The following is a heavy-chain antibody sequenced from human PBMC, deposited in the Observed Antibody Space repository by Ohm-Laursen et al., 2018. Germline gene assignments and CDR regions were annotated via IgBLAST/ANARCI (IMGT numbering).Heavy chain of an antibody. D-gene: IGHD5-24*01. Sequence: GTLSLTCTVSGGSISSYYWSWIRQPPGKGLEWIGYIYYSGSTNYNPSLKSRVTISADTSKNQFSLKLSSVTAADTAVYYCARSIGRDGYNFGYWGQGTLVTVSS. V-gene: IGHV4-59*01. J-gene: IGHJ4*02. CDR3: ARSIGRDGYNFGY. CDR2: IYYSGST. CDR1: GGSISSYY.